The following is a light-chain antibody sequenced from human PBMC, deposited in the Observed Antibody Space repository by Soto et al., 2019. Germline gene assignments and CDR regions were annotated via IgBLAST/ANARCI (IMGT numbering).Light chain of an antibody. CDR2: DAS. V-gene: IGKV3-15*01. CDR3: QQYNNWPYT. J-gene: IGKJ2*01. CDR1: QSVSTN. Sequence: EILMTQSPATLSVSPGEGATLSCRASQSVSTNLAWYQQTPGQAPRLLMYDASARATDIPGRFSGSGSGTEFTLTISSLQSEDFAVYYCQQYNNWPYTFGQGTKLEIK.